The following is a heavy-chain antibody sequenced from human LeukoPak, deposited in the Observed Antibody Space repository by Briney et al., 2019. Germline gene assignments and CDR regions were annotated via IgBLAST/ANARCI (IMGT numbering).Heavy chain of an antibody. J-gene: IGHJ3*02. V-gene: IGHV1-2*02. CDR1: GYTFTGYY. D-gene: IGHD3-10*01. Sequence: ASVKVSFKASGYTFTGYYMHWVRQAPGQGLEWMGWINPNSGGTNYAQKLQGRVTMTTDTSTSTAYMELRSLRSDDTAVYYCARDNSPSGGDAFDIWGQGTMVTVSS. CDR3: ARDNSPSGGDAFDI. CDR2: INPNSGGT.